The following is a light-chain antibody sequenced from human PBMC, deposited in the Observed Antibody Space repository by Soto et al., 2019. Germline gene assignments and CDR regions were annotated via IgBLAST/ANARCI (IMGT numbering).Light chain of an antibody. CDR2: SNS. V-gene: IGLV1-44*01. CDR3: AAWDDSLNGWV. J-gene: IGLJ3*02. Sequence: QSVLTQPPSASETPGQRVTISCSGSSSNIGTNTINWYQQLPGTAPKLLIYSNSQRPSGVPDRFSGSTSGTSGSLAISGLQSEDDADYYCAAWDDSLNGWVFGGGTKLTVL. CDR1: SSNIGTNT.